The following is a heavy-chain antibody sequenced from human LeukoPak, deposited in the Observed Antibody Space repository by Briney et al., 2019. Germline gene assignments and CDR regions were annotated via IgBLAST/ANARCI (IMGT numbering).Heavy chain of an antibody. CDR2: ISGSGGST. V-gene: IGHV3-23*01. CDR1: GFTFSSYA. J-gene: IGHJ4*02. Sequence: AGGSLRLSCAASGFTFSSYAMSWVRQAPGKGLEWVSAISGSGGSTYYADSVKGRFTISRDNSKNTLYLQMNSLRAEDTAVYYCAKDRPSLYYDFWSGYYTRGTLFDYWGQGTLVTVSS. CDR3: AKDRPSLYYDFWSGYYTRGTLFDY. D-gene: IGHD3-3*01.